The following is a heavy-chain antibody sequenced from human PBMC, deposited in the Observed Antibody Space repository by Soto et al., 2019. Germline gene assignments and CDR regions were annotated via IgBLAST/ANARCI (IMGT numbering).Heavy chain of an antibody. D-gene: IGHD5-12*01. J-gene: IGHJ4*02. CDR3: AAGGGLPRYY. Sequence: SETLSLTCTVSGGSISSYYWSWIRQPPGKGLEWIGYIFYSGSTNYNPSLKSRVTISVDRSKNQFSLKLSSVTAADTAVYYCAAGGGLPRYYWGQGTLVTVSS. CDR2: IFYSGST. V-gene: IGHV4-59*12. CDR1: GGSISSYY.